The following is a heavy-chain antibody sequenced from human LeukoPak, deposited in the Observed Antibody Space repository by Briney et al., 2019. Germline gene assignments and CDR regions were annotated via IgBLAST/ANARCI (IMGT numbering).Heavy chain of an antibody. D-gene: IGHD3-10*01. J-gene: IGHJ5*02. CDR3: ARVHPPRITMVRGGLWNRFDP. V-gene: IGHV4-34*01. CDR2: INHSGST. CDR1: GGSFSGYY. Sequence: SETLSLTCAVYGGSFSGYYWSWIRQPPGKGLEWIGEINHSGSTNYNPSLKSRVTISVDTSKNQFSLKLSSVTAADTAVYYCARVHPPRITMVRGGLWNRFDPWGQGTLVTVSS.